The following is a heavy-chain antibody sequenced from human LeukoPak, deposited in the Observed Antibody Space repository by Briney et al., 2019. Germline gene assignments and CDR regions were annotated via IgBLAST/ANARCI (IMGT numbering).Heavy chain of an antibody. D-gene: IGHD2-21*01. Sequence: ASVKVSCKASGYTFTSYGISWVRQAPGQGLEWMGWISAYNGNTNYAQKFQGRVTMTRDTSISTAYMELSRLRSDDTAVYYCARDRGAIEDWGQGTLVTVSS. CDR1: GYTFTSYG. CDR2: ISAYNGNT. CDR3: ARDRGAIED. J-gene: IGHJ4*02. V-gene: IGHV1-18*01.